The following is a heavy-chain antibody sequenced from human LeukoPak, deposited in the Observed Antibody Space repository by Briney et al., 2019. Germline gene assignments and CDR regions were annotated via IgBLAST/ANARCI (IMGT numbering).Heavy chain of an antibody. D-gene: IGHD2-21*01. Sequence: PGGSLRLSCAASGFTFSSYAMHWVRQAPGKGLEWVAVISYDGSNKYYADSVKGRFTISRDNSKNTLYLQMNSLRAEDTAVYYCARAKGLYFDYWGQGTLVTVSS. CDR2: ISYDGSNK. J-gene: IGHJ4*02. CDR3: ARAKGLYFDY. CDR1: GFTFSSYA. V-gene: IGHV3-30-3*01.